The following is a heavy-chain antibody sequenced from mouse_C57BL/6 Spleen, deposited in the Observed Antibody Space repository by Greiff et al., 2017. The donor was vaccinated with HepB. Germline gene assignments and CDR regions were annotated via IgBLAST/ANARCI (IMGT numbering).Heavy chain of an antibody. CDR1: GFTFSDYG. V-gene: IGHV5-17*01. D-gene: IGHD4-1*01. J-gene: IGHJ3*01. CDR2: ISSGSSTI. Sequence: EVKLLESGGGLVKPGGSLKLSCAASGFTFSDYGMHWVRQAPEKGLEWVAYISSGSSTIYYADTVKGRFTISRDNAKNTLFLQMTSLRSEDTAMYYCAKLGRAYWGQGTLVTVSA. CDR3: AKLGRAY.